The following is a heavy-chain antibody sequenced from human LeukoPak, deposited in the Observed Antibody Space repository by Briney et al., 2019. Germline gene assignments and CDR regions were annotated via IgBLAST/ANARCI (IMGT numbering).Heavy chain of an antibody. Sequence: GGSLRLSCAASGFTFSSYEMYWVRQAPGKGLEWVGFIRSKAYGGTIEYAASVEGRLTISRDDSKSIAYLQMNSLKTEDTAMYYCSRHGGVRKRYDNSKYYSYYGMDVWGQGTTVTVSS. CDR2: IRSKAYGGTI. CDR1: GFTFSSYE. D-gene: IGHD3-16*01. V-gene: IGHV3-49*04. CDR3: SRHGGVRKRYDNSKYYSYYGMDV. J-gene: IGHJ6*02.